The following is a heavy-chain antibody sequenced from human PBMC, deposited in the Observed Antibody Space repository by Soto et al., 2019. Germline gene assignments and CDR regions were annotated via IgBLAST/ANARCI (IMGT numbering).Heavy chain of an antibody. J-gene: IGHJ4*02. CDR3: AIDPFSGDIVGTTN. V-gene: IGHV3-23*01. Sequence: GGSLRLSCATSGFIFSRNAINWVRQAPGKGLEWVSLISGSGGVTHYTDSVKGRFTTSGANSKNTVYLQMNSLKAEDTAVYYSAIDPFSGDIVGTTNWGQGTPVTVSS. D-gene: IGHD1-26*01. CDR2: ISGSGGVT. CDR1: GFIFSRNA.